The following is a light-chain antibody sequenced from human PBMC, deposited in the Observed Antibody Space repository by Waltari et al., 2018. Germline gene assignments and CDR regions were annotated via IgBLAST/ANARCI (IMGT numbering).Light chain of an antibody. CDR1: SSNIGRNS. J-gene: IGLJ2*01. CDR2: SSS. V-gene: IGLV1-44*01. Sequence: QSVLTQPPSASGTPGQRVTISCSGTSSNIGRNSVNWYQQLPGMAPKLLIYSSSQRPSGLPDRFSASKAGTSATLAISGPQSEDEADYYCAAVDDSLTLVVFGGGTKLTVL. CDR3: AAVDDSLTLVV.